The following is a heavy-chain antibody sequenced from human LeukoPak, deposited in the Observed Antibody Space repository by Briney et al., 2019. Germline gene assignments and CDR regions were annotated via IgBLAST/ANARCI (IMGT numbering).Heavy chain of an antibody. V-gene: IGHV1-69*13. CDR3: ASSGDAYYYDSSGYY. D-gene: IGHD3-22*01. CDR2: IIPIFGTA. Sequence: SVKVSCKASGGTFSSYAISWVRQAPGQGLEWMGGIIPIFGTANYAQKFQGRVTITADESTSTAYMELSSLRSEDTAVYYCASSGDAYYYDSSGYYWGQGTLVTVSS. CDR1: GGTFSSYA. J-gene: IGHJ4*02.